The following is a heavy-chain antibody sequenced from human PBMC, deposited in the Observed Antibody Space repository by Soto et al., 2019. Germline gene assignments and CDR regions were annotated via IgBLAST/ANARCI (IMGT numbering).Heavy chain of an antibody. J-gene: IGHJ4*02. V-gene: IGHV1-69*06. CDR1: GGTFSNYV. D-gene: IGHD1-7*01. CDR3: ARDMTRTVVPYFDF. Sequence: GASVKVSCKASGGTFSNYVVNWVRQDPGQGLEWMGRIIPISGAANYAQKFQGRVTITADKSTSTSYMELSSLRSEDTAVYYCARDMTRTVVPYFDFWGQGTPVTVSS. CDR2: IIPISGAA.